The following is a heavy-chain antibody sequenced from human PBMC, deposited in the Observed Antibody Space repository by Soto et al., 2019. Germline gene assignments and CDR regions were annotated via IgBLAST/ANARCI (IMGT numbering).Heavy chain of an antibody. CDR2: IDPDGSDT. Sequence: VQLVESGGDLVQPGGSLRLSCAASGFAFSRFPMHWVRQAPGKGLVWVSRIDPDGSDTTYADSVKGRFTISKDNAKNIVYLQMSSLSAEDTALYYCASMAGTYPYWGQGTLGTVSS. D-gene: IGHD1-26*01. CDR1: GFAFSRFP. J-gene: IGHJ4*02. V-gene: IGHV3-74*01. CDR3: ASMAGTYPY.